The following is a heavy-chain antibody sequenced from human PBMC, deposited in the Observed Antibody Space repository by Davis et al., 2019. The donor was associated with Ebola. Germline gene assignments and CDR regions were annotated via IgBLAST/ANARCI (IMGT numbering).Heavy chain of an antibody. CDR2: INHSGST. D-gene: IGHD4-17*01. CDR1: GGSFSGYY. Sequence: MPGGSLRLSCAVYGGSFSGYYWSWIRQPPGKGLEWIGEINHSGSTNYNPSLKSRVTISVDTSKNQFSLKLSSVTAADTAVYYCARVSSTVTTGWFDPWGQGTLVTVSS. J-gene: IGHJ5*02. V-gene: IGHV4-34*01. CDR3: ARVSSTVTTGWFDP.